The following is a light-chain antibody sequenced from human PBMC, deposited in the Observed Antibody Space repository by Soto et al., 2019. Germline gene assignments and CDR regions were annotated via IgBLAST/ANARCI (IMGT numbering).Light chain of an antibody. Sequence: ESVLTQSPGTLSLSPGERATLSCRASQSVSSNYLAWYQQKPGQAPRLLIYGASTRATGIPDRFSGSGSGTDFTPPISRLEPEDSSVYYCQQYCSSPTLTFGQGTKVEIK. V-gene: IGKV3-20*01. J-gene: IGKJ1*01. CDR3: QQYCSSPTLT. CDR1: QSVSSNY. CDR2: GAS.